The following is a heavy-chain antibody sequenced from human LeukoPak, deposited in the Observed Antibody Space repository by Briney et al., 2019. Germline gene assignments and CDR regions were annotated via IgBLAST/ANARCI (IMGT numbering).Heavy chain of an antibody. D-gene: IGHD3-22*01. CDR2: IRYDGSNK. V-gene: IGHV3-30*02. J-gene: IGHJ4*02. Sequence: GGSLRLSCAASGFIFNSYGMHWVRQAPGKGLEWVAFIRYDGSNKYYADSVKGRFTISRDNSKNTLYLQMDSLRVEDTAVYYCATLPYYYDSSGSYYFDYWGQGTLVTVSS. CDR1: GFIFNSYG. CDR3: ATLPYYYDSSGSYYFDY.